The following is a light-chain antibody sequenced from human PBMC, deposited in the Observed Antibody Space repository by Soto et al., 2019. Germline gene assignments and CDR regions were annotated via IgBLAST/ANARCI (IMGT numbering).Light chain of an antibody. J-gene: IGKJ1*01. CDR3: QQYSNWPSWT. V-gene: IGKV3-15*01. CDR2: GAS. Sequence: EKVMTQSPATLSMSPGERATLSCRASQSVSSFLAWYQQKPGQAPRLLIYGASTRATGIPARFSGSGSGTXXXXXXXXXXXXXXAVYYCQQYSNWPSWTFGQXXKVEVK. CDR1: QSVSSF.